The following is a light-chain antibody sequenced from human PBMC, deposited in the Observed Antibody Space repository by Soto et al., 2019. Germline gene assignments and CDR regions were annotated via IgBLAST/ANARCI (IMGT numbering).Light chain of an antibody. CDR2: WAS. CDR3: QHYYSSPWT. Sequence: DIVMTQSPDSLAVSLGERATINCKSSQSVFSNSNNKNCIAWYQQKSGQPPKLLIYWASSRESGVPDRFSGGGSGTVFTPTNSSLQAEDVAAYYCQHYYSSPWTFGQGTRVEIK. J-gene: IGKJ1*01. V-gene: IGKV4-1*01. CDR1: QSVFSNSNNKNC.